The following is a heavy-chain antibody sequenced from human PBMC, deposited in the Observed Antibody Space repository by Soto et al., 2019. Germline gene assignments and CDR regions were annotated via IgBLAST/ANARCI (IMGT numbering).Heavy chain of an antibody. J-gene: IGHJ4*02. CDR2: ITYGGSI. D-gene: IGHD5-18*01. CDR3: AKMERTQLWLLVQN. V-gene: IGHV4-31*03. CDR1: GASITNDYCF. Sequence: SETLCLTCTVSGASITNDYCFWSWVRQHPDKGLEWLAYITYGGSIYYNPSLRSRLSVSIDKSKSQFSLNVRSVTAADTAVYFCAKMERTQLWLLVQNWGQGLPVTVSS.